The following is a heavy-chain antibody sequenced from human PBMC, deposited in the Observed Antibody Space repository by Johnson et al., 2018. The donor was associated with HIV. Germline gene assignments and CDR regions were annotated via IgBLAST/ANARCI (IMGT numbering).Heavy chain of an antibody. CDR3: ARDMGHRQLARDAFDI. J-gene: IGHJ3*02. CDR1: GLSFSKAW. CDR2: ISYDGSNK. V-gene: IGHV3-30*03. D-gene: IGHD6-6*01. Sequence: QVQLVESGGGLVKPGGSLRLSCAVYGLSFSKAWMSWVRQAPGKGLEWVAVISYDGSNKYYADSVKGRFTISRDNSKNTLYLQMNSLRPEDTAVYYCARDMGHRQLARDAFDIWGQGTMVTVSS.